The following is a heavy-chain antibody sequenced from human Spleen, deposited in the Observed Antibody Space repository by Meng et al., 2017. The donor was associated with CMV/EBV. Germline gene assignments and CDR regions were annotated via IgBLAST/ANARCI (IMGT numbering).Heavy chain of an antibody. CDR2: ISDSGAKT. CDR1: GFTFSSYA. CDR3: AKDIRNSWGNHYYYYEMEV. V-gene: IGHV3-23*01. J-gene: IGHJ6*02. D-gene: IGHD6-13*01. Sequence: GESLKISCAASGFTFSSYAMSWVRQAPGKGLEWVSGISDSGAKTHYEDYVKSRFTNSRDNSKNTLFMQMNSLRAEHTAVYYCAKDIRNSWGNHYYYYEMEVWGQGTTVTVSS.